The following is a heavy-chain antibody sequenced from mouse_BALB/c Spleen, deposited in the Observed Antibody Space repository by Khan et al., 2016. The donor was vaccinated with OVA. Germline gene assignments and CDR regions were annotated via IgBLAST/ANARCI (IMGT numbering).Heavy chain of an antibody. V-gene: IGHV5-15*02. D-gene: IGHD3-1*01. J-gene: IGHJ3*01. CDR1: GFTFSDYG. CDR3: ARGGTGGFAY. CDR2: ISSLAYNF. Sequence: EVELVESGGGLVQPGGSRKLSCAASGFTFSDYGMAWIRQGPGKGPEWITFISSLAYNFYYADTVTGRFTISSENARTTLSLEMNSMRSDDTAMYYCARGGTGGFAYWGQGTLVTVSA.